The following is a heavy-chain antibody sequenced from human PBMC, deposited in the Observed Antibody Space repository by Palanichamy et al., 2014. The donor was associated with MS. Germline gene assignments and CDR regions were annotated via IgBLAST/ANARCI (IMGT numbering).Heavy chain of an antibody. D-gene: IGHD5-12*01. Sequence: QVQFVESGGGVVQPGGSLRLSRTASGFTFSRYGIHWVRQAPGKGLDWVAFIEYDGSSKFYADSVKGRFTISRDDSKSTLSLQLNSLRVEDTALYYCARGVDYSFDYWGQGTLVTVSS. V-gene: IGHV3-30*02. CDR1: GFTFSRYG. CDR2: IEYDGSSK. J-gene: IGHJ4*02. CDR3: ARGVDYSFDY.